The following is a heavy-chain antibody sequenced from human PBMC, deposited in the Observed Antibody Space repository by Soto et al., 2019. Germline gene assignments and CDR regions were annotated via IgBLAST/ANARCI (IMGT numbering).Heavy chain of an antibody. CDR2: IYYSGST. CDR3: ATLDWLLVED. D-gene: IGHD3-9*01. CDR1: GGSISSSRYY. Sequence: QLQLQESGPGLVKPSETLSLTCTVSGGSISSSRYYWGWIRQPPGKGLEWIGSIYYSGSTYYNPSLKSRVTISVDTSKNQFSLKLSSVTAADTAVSYCATLDWLLVEDWGQGTLVTISS. J-gene: IGHJ4*02. V-gene: IGHV4-39*01.